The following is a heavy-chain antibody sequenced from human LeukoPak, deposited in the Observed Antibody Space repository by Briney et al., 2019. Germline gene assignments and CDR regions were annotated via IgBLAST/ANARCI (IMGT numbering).Heavy chain of an antibody. D-gene: IGHD2-2*01. CDR3: AKAAAGGVVVPAAVEGAALPYYFDY. CDR2: ISGSGGNT. CDR1: GFTFSSYA. Sequence: GGSLRLSCAASGFTFSSYAMSWVRQAPGKGLEWVSPISGSGGNTYYADSVKGRFTISRDNSKNTLCLQMNSLRAEDTAVYYCAKAAAGGVVVPAAVEGAALPYYFDYWGQGTLVTVSS. V-gene: IGHV3-23*01. J-gene: IGHJ4*02.